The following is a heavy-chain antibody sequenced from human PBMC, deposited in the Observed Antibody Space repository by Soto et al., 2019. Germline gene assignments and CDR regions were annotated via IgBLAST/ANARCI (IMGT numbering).Heavy chain of an antibody. CDR3: ARGPSGDKIDY. CDR2: IYDGGTT. Sequence: PSETLSLTCTVSGGSISSAAYCWSWIRQSPDKGLEWIGHIYDGGTTYSSPSPKGRVTISADTSETQFSLKLSSVSAADTAVYYCARGPSGDKIDYWGQGIQVTVS. D-gene: IGHD7-27*01. V-gene: IGHV4-30-4*01. J-gene: IGHJ4*02. CDR1: GGSISSAAYC.